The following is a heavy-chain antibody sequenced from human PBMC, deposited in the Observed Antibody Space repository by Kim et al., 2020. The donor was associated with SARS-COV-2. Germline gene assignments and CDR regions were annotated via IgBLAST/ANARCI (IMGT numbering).Heavy chain of an antibody. Sequence: GGSLRLSCAASGFTFSDYYMSWIRQAPGKGLEWVSYISSSGSTIYYADSVKGRFTISRDNAKNSLYLQMNSLRAEDTAVYYCARDGKANCSSTSCSSELYAFDIWGQGTMVTVSS. CDR1: GFTFSDYY. CDR2: ISSSGSTI. CDR3: ARDGKANCSSTSCSSELYAFDI. J-gene: IGHJ3*02. V-gene: IGHV3-11*01. D-gene: IGHD2-2*01.